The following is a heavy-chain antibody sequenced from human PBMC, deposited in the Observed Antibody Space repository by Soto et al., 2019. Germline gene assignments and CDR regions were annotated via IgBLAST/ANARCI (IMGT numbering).Heavy chain of an antibody. J-gene: IGHJ4*02. CDR3: VSQRTTVPTQAYFDY. CDR2: VYYRGRS. CDR1: GGSVTNSSYY. D-gene: IGHD4-17*01. Sequence: SETLSLTCTVSGGSVTNSSYYWGWIRQSPGKGLEWIGSVYYRGRSYSKSSVKSRVTISVDTSKNRFSLSLNSVTASDTAVSFCVSQRTTVPTQAYFDYWGPVALGAVSS. V-gene: IGHV4-39*01.